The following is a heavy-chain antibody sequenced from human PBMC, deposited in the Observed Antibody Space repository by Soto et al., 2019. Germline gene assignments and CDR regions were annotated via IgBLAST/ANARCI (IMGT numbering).Heavy chain of an antibody. CDR3: AKDRSRELLWFGEDDAFDI. Sequence: GGSLRLSCVASGFTFSSYSLNWVRQAPGKGLEWVSSITGSSDYIHYADSVKGRFTISRDNAKNTLYLQMNSLRAEDTAVYYCAKDRSRELLWFGEDDAFDIWGQGTMVTVSS. J-gene: IGHJ3*02. V-gene: IGHV3-21*04. D-gene: IGHD3-10*01. CDR2: ITGSSDYI. CDR1: GFTFSSYS.